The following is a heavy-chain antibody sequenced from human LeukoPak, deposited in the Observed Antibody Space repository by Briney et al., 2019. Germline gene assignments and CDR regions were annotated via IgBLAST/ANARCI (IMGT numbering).Heavy chain of an antibody. D-gene: IGHD4-17*01. CDR3: AGADYGDSFDY. J-gene: IGHJ4*02. Sequence: PSETLSLTCTVSGGSISSYYWSRIRQPPGKGLEWIGYIYYSGSTNYNPSLKSRVTISVDTSKNQFSLKLSSVTAADTAVYYCAGADYGDSFDYWGQGTLVTVSS. CDR2: IYYSGST. CDR1: GGSISSYY. V-gene: IGHV4-59*01.